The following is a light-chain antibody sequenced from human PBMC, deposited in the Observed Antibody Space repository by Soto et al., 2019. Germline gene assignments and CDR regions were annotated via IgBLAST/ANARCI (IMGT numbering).Light chain of an antibody. CDR1: QKVRSDY. CDR3: QQYGSSPLT. CDR2: AVS. V-gene: IGKV3-20*01. J-gene: IGKJ4*01. Sequence: IALTQSPATLSLSPGDRATLSCRASQKVRSDYFAWYQQKPGQAPRVIIFAVSTRACGVPDRFRGSGSGTYFTLTISRLEPDDFALYYCQQYGSSPLTFGGGTKVDIK.